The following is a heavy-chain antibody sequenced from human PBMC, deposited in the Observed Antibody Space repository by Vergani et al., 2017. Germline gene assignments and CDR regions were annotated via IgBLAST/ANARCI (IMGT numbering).Heavy chain of an antibody. J-gene: IGHJ5*02. V-gene: IGHV5-10-1*03. CDR2: IDPSDSYT. D-gene: IGHD3-22*01. Sequence: EVQLVQSGAEVKKPGESLRISCKGSGYSFTRYWISWVRQMPGKGLEWMGRIDPSDSYTNYSPSFQGHVTIPADKSISTAYLQWSSLKASDTAMYYCARVGWSYYDSSGYYYAPGGWFDPWGQGTLVTVSS. CDR3: ARVGWSYYDSSGYYYAPGGWFDP. CDR1: GYSFTRYW.